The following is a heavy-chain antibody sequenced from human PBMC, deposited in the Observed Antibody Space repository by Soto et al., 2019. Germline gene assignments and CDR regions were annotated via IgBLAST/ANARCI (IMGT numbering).Heavy chain of an antibody. D-gene: IGHD1-26*01. V-gene: IGHV2-26*01. CDR1: GFSLSDGRMA. J-gene: IGHJ4*02. CDR2: IYSNDEK. CDR3: VRMVRLVGATYYFDY. Sequence: SGPTLVNPTETLTLTCSVSGFSLSDGRMAVSWIRQPPGKSLEWLAHIYSNDEKSYSTSLQRRLSISRDTSKSQVVLTMTNLDPVDTATYYCVRMVRLVGATYYFDYWGQGSLVTVSS.